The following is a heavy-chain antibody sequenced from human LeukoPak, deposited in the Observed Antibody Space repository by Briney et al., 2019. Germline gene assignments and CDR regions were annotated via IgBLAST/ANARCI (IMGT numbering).Heavy chain of an antibody. CDR1: GGSISSYY. V-gene: IGHV4-59*12. Sequence: PSETLSLTCTVSGGSISSYYWSWIRQPPGKGLEWIGYIYYSGSTNYNPSLKSRVTISVDTSKNQFSLKLSSVTAADTAVYYCARVRYGGIAAAGSDFDYWGQGTLVTVSS. J-gene: IGHJ4*02. D-gene: IGHD6-13*01. CDR3: ARVRYGGIAAAGSDFDY. CDR2: IYYSGST.